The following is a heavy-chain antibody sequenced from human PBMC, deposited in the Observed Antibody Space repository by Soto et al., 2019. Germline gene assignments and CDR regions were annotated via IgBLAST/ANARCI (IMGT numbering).Heavy chain of an antibody. CDR2: ISGSGGST. V-gene: IGHV3-23*01. J-gene: IGHJ6*02. CDR1: GFTFSSYA. CDR3: VKELTTVTTRDRGMDF. Sequence: EVQLLESGGGLVQPGGSLRLSCAASGFTFSSYAMSWVRQAPGKGLEWVSAISGSGGSTYYADSVKGRFTISRDNSKNTLYLQMNSLRAEDTAVYYCVKELTTVTTRDRGMDFWGQGTTVTVSS. D-gene: IGHD4-4*01.